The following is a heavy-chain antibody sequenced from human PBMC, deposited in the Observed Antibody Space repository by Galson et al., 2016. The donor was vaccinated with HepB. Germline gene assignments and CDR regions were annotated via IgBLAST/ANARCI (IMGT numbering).Heavy chain of an antibody. D-gene: IGHD4-23*01. V-gene: IGHV4-39*07. CDR1: GDSITSGGFY. CDR2: VYYSGNT. CDR3: ARAHYGGQPALCDV. Sequence: SETLSLTCAVSGDSITSGGFYWSWIRQHPGKGLEWIGSVYYSGNTYFTPSLKSRATISVDTSKNQFSLQMSSVTAADTAVYFCARAHYGGQPALCDVWGQGILVTVSS. J-gene: IGHJ4*02.